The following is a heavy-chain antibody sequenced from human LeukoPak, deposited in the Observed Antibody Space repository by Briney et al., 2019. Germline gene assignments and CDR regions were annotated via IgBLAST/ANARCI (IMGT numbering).Heavy chain of an antibody. CDR2: ISGSGGSAGST. D-gene: IGHD3-22*01. Sequence: GGSLRLSCAASGFTFSSYAMSWVRQAPGKGLEWVSAISGSGGSAGSTYYADSVKGRFTISRDNSKNTLYLQMNSLRAEDTAVYYCAKDQKNYYDNTGLDYWGQGTLVTASS. J-gene: IGHJ4*02. CDR3: AKDQKNYYDNTGLDY. CDR1: GFTFSSYA. V-gene: IGHV3-23*01.